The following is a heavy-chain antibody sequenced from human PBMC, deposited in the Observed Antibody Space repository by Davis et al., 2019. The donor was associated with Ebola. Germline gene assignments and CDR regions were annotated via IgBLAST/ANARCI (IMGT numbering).Heavy chain of an antibody. V-gene: IGHV3-33*01. CDR2: IWYDGSNK. Sequence: GESLKISCAASGFTFSSYGMHWVRQAPGKGLEWVAVIWYDGSNKYYADSVKGRFTISRDNSKNTLYLQMNSLRAEDTAVYYCAVLGGSGSSHYYYYYYGMDVWGQGTTVTVSS. J-gene: IGHJ6*02. CDR3: AVLGGSGSSHYYYYYYGMDV. CDR1: GFTFSSYG. D-gene: IGHD3-10*01.